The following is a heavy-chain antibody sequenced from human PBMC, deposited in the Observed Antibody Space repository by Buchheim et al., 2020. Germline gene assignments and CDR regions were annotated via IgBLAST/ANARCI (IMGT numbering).Heavy chain of an antibody. CDR2: ISGSGGST. J-gene: IGHJ4*02. V-gene: IGHV3-23*01. CDR3: AKDRVDYYDSSGYYRRWYFDY. Sequence: EVQLLESGGGLVQPGGSLRLSCAASGFTFSSYAMSWVRQAPGKGLEWVSAISGSGGSTYYADSVKGRFTISRDNSKNTLYLQMNSLRAEDTAVYYCAKDRVDYYDSSGYYRRWYFDYWGQGTL. CDR1: GFTFSSYA. D-gene: IGHD3-22*01.